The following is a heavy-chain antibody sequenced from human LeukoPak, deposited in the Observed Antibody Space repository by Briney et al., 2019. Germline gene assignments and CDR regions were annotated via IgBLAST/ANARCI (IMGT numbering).Heavy chain of an antibody. V-gene: IGHV4-39*07. CDR1: GGSISSSSYY. CDR2: IYYSGST. J-gene: IGHJ4*02. CDR3: ASHNWGGDVDY. Sequence: PSETLSLTCTVSGGSISSSSYYWGWIRQPPGKGLEWIGSIYYSGSTYYNPSLKSRVTISVDTSKNQFSLKLSSVTAADTAVYYCASHNWGGDVDYWGQGTLVTVSS. D-gene: IGHD7-27*01.